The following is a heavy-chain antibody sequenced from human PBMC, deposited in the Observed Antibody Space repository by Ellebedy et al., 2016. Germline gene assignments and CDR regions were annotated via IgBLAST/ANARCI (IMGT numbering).Heavy chain of an antibody. J-gene: IGHJ5*02. CDR1: GGSISSGDYY. CDR3: ARVWTVAAPFFDP. CDR2: IYYSGST. V-gene: IGHV4-30-4*01. Sequence: SETLSLXXTVSGGSISSGDYYWSWIRQPPGKGLEWIGYIYYSGSTYYNPSLKSRVTISVDTSKNQFSLKLSSVTAADTAVYYCARVWTVAAPFFDPWGQGIQVTVSS. D-gene: IGHD1-1*01.